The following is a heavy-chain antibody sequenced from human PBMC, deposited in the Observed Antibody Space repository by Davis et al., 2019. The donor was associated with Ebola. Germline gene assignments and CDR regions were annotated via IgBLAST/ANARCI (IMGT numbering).Heavy chain of an antibody. CDR2: ISWNSGSI. V-gene: IGHV3-9*01. J-gene: IGHJ4*02. CDR1: GFTFDDYA. Sequence: SLKISCAASGFTFDDYAMHWVRQAPGKGLEWVSGISWNSGSIGYADSVKGRFTISRDNAKNSLYLQMNSLRAEDTALYYCAKDRYSGSYGWGFDYWGQGTLVTVSS. D-gene: IGHD1-26*01. CDR3: AKDRYSGSYGWGFDY.